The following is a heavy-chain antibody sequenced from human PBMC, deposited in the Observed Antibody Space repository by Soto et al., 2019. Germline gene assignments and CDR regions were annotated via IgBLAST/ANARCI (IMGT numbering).Heavy chain of an antibody. Sequence: QVTLKESGPVLVNPTEPLMLTCTVSGFSLSNARMGVSWIRQPPGKALEWLAHIFSNDEKSYSTSLKSRLTISKDTSKSQVVLTMTNMDPVDTATYYCARITDGVVTPDNYYYYGMDVWGQGTTVTVSS. V-gene: IGHV2-26*01. CDR1: GFSLSNARMG. D-gene: IGHD2-21*02. CDR3: ARITDGVVTPDNYYYYGMDV. J-gene: IGHJ6*02. CDR2: IFSNDEK.